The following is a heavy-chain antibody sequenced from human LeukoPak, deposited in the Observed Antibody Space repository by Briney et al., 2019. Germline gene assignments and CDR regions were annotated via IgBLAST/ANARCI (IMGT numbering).Heavy chain of an antibody. D-gene: IGHD6-19*01. CDR2: ISSNGGST. CDR1: GFTFSSYA. J-gene: IGHJ4*02. Sequence: PGGSLRLSCSASGFTFSSYAMHWVRQAPGKGLEYVSAISSNGGSTYYADSVEGRFTISRDNSKNTLYLQMSSLRAEDTAVYYCVKDGPSSGWTYFDYWGQGTLVTVSS. CDR3: VKDGPSSGWTYFDY. V-gene: IGHV3-64D*06.